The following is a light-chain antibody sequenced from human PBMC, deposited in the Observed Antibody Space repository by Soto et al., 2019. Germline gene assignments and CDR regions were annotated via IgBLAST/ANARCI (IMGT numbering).Light chain of an antibody. CDR1: QSVRSS. CDR3: QQRSSWPPIT. V-gene: IGKV3-11*01. J-gene: IGKJ5*01. CDR2: DAS. Sequence: EIVLTQSPATLSLSPGERATLSCRASQSVRSSLAWYQQKPGQAPRLLMYDASNRATGIPARFSGSGSGTDFTLTISSLEPEDFAVYYCQQRSSWPPITFGQGTRLEIK.